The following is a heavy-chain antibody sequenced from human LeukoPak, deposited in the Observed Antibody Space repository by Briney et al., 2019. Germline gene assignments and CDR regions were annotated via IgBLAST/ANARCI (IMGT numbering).Heavy chain of an antibody. CDR1: GFTFSSYA. CDR3: ARSQGTIPDSVPLDI. CDR2: IDSGSNNI. J-gene: IGHJ3*02. V-gene: IGHV3-48*04. Sequence: GGSLRLSCAASGFTFSSYAMSWVRQAPGKGLVWVSGIDSGSNNIHYADSVKGRFTISRDNAKNSLYLQMNSLRAEDTAVYYCARSQGTIPDSVPLDIWGQGTMVTVSS. D-gene: IGHD5/OR15-5a*01.